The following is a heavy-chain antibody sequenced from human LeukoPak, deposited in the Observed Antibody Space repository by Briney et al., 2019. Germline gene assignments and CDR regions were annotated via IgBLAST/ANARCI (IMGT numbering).Heavy chain of an antibody. CDR1: GGSLSSSSYY. Sequence: SETLSLTCTVSGGSLSSSSYYWGWIRQPPGKGLEWIGSIYYSGSTYYNPSLKSRVTISVDTSKNQFSLKLSSVTAADTAVYYCARHPVPGGIAARPGYFDYWGQGTLVTVSS. D-gene: IGHD6-6*01. CDR3: ARHPVPGGIAARPGYFDY. J-gene: IGHJ4*02. CDR2: IYYSGST. V-gene: IGHV4-39*01.